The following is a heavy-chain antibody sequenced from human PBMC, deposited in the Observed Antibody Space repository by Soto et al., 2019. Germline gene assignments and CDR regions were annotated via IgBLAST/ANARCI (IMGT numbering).Heavy chain of an antibody. Sequence: QSQTLSLTCAISGDSVSSNSAAWNWIRQSPSRGLEWLGRTYYRSKWYNDYAVSVKSRITINPDTSKNQFSLQLNSVTPEDTAVYYCAKSAKFSGSYYFDYWGQGTLVTVSS. CDR3: AKSAKFSGSYYFDY. J-gene: IGHJ4*02. D-gene: IGHD1-26*01. V-gene: IGHV6-1*01. CDR2: TYYRSKWYN. CDR1: GDSVSSNSAA.